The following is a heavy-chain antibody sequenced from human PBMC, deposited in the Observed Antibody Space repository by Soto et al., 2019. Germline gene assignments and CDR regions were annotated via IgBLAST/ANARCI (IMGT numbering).Heavy chain of an antibody. Sequence: SSETLSLTCTVSGGSISSYYWSWIRQTAGKGLEWIGRIYPSGNTNYNPSLKSRGTLPIDTSKNQLYLKMSSVTAADTAVYFCAGDEGDYYSGMDVWGQGTAVTVSS. CDR3: AGDEGDYYSGMDV. CDR2: IYPSGNT. V-gene: IGHV4-4*07. CDR1: GGSISSYY. J-gene: IGHJ6*02.